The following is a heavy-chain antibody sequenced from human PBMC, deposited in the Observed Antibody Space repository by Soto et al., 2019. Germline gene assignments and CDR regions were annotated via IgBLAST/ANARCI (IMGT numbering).Heavy chain of an antibody. CDR1: GFTFSNYD. CDR2: ISGSGVTT. CDR3: ARPRWTTYSGGRCYFDF. Sequence: GGSLRLSCAASGFTFSNYDMSWVRQSPGKGLEWVSIISGSGVTTYYADSVKGRFTISRDNSKNTLSLQMSGLRAEDTAVYFCARPRWTTYSGGRCYFDFWGQGTLVTVSS. J-gene: IGHJ4*02. D-gene: IGHD5-12*01. V-gene: IGHV3-23*01.